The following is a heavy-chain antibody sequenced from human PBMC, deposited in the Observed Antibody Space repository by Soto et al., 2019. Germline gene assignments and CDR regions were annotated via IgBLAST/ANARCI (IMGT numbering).Heavy chain of an antibody. D-gene: IGHD4-17*01. V-gene: IGHV3-66*01. J-gene: IGHJ4*02. CDR3: ASRRNPYGAYDY. Sequence: EVQLVVSGGGLVQPGASLRLSCAASGFTVCSNFMSWVRQAPGKGLEWVSIIYSDGSTYYADSVKGRFTISRDNSKNTLYLQMNSLRADDTAVYYCASRRNPYGAYDYWGQGTLVTVSS. CDR1: GFTVCSNF. CDR2: IYSDGST.